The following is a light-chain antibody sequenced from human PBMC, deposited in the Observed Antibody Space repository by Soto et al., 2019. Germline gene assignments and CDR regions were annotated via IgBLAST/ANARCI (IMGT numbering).Light chain of an antibody. Sequence: EIVLTQSPDTLSLSPGERATLSCRASQSVSSYLAWYQQKPGQSPRLLIYGVYSRATGTPDRFSGSGSGTDFTLTISRLEPEDSAVYYCQFYGSSLITFGQGTRLEIK. CDR1: QSVSSY. V-gene: IGKV3-20*01. CDR3: QFYGSSLIT. CDR2: GVY. J-gene: IGKJ5*01.